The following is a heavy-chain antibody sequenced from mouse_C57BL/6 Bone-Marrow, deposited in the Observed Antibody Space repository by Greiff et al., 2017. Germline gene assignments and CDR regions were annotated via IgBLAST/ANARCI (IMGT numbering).Heavy chain of an antibody. CDR2: ISSGGSST. CDR1: GFTFSSYG. D-gene: IGHD2-2*01. CDR3: ARRGVTTHYYAMDY. J-gene: IGHJ4*01. V-gene: IGHV5-6*02. Sequence: EVMLVESGGDLVKPGGSLKLSCAASGFTFSSYGMSWVRQTPDKRLEWVATISSGGSSTYYPDSVKGRFTISRDNAKNTLYLQMGSLKSEDTAMYDCARRGVTTHYYAMDYWGQGTSVTVSS.